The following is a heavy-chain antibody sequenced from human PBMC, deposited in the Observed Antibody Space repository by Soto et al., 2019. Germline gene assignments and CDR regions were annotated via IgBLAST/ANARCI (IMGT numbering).Heavy chain of an antibody. Sequence: QVQLVQSGAEVKKPGSSVRVSCQASGGTFTTYAFNWVRQAPGQGLEWMGGIIPMYNKPNYAPNFLGRVTISTDPSTSTAYIRLTTRRSEDRAVHFCARGYSGEYYYSMDVWGQGITVTVSS. J-gene: IGHJ6*02. CDR2: IIPMYNKP. V-gene: IGHV1-69*01. CDR1: GGTFTTYA. D-gene: IGHD4-4*01. CDR3: ARGYSGEYYYSMDV.